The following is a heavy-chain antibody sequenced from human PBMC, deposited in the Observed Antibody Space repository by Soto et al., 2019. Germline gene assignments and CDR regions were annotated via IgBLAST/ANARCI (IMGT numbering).Heavy chain of an antibody. Sequence: EVQLVESGGGLVQPGGSLRLSCAASGFTFISYWLHWVRQAPGKGLVWVSRIKTDGSITDYADSVKGRFTISRDNAKDTLYLQMNSLSAEDTAVYYSAKREGNTYGLFHWGQGTLVTVSS. D-gene: IGHD5-18*01. J-gene: IGHJ4*02. V-gene: IGHV3-74*01. CDR3: AKREGNTYGLFH. CDR2: IKTDGSIT. CDR1: GFTFISYW.